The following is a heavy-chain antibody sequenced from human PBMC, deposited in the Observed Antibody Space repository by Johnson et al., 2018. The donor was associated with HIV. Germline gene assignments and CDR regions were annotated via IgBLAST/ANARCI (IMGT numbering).Heavy chain of an antibody. J-gene: IGHJ3*02. CDR3: ANLGIRVSDDAFDI. CDR2: ISWNSGSI. D-gene: IGHD7-27*01. CDR1: GFTFDDYA. Sequence: QLVESGGGVVRPGGSLRLSCAASGFTFDDYAMHWVRQAPGKGLEWVSGISWNSGSIGYADSVKGRFTISRDNAKNSLYLQMNSLRAEDTALYYCANLGIRVSDDAFDIWGQGTMVTVSS. V-gene: IGHV3-9*01.